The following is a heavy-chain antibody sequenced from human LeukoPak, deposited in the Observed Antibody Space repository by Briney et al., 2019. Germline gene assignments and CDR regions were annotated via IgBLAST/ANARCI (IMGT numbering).Heavy chain of an antibody. CDR2: INTNTGNP. Sequence: ASVKVSCKVSGYTLTELSIHWVRQAPGQGLEWVGWINTNTGNPTYAQGFTGRFVFSLDTSVSTAYLQISSLKAEDTAVYYCARDRLGYWGQGTLDTVSS. V-gene: IGHV7-4-1*02. CDR3: ARDRLGY. J-gene: IGHJ4*02. CDR1: GYTLTELS. D-gene: IGHD7-27*01.